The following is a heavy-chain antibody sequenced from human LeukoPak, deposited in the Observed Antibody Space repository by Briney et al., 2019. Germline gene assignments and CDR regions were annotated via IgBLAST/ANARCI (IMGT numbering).Heavy chain of an antibody. Sequence: SETLSLTCTVSGYSISSGYYWGWIRQPPGKGLEWIGSIYYSGSTYSNPSLKSRVTISVDTSKNQFSLNLSSVTAADTAVYYCARVDWLANYYYMDVWGKGTTVTVSS. CDR3: ARVDWLANYYYMDV. CDR1: GYSISSGYY. V-gene: IGHV4-38-2*02. D-gene: IGHD2-21*01. CDR2: IYYSGST. J-gene: IGHJ6*03.